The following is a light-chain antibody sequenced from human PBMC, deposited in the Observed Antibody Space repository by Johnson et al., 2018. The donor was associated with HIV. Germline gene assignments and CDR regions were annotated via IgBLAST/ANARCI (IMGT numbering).Light chain of an antibody. CDR2: ENN. CDR3: GTWDSSLSALYV. V-gene: IGLV1-51*02. J-gene: IGLJ1*01. Sequence: QSVLTQPPSVSAAPGQKVTISCSGSNSNIGNNYVSWYQQLPGTAPKLLIYENNKRPSGIPDRFSGSKSGTSATLGITGLQTGDEADYYCGTWDSSLSALYVFGTGTNVKVL. CDR1: NSNIGNNY.